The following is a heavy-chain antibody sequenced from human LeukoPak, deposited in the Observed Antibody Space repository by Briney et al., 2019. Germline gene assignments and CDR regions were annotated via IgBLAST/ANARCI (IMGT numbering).Heavy chain of an antibody. CDR3: ARQASHLDY. CDR1: GGSISSGSYY. D-gene: IGHD2-2*01. Sequence: SETLSLTCTVSGGSISSGSYYRRSIRQPAGKGWEWIWRIYTNGTTNYNPSLKSRITISVDTAKIQFSLKLSAVTAADTAVYYCARQASHLDYWGQGTLVTVSS. J-gene: IGHJ4*02. CDR2: IYTNGTT. V-gene: IGHV4-61*02.